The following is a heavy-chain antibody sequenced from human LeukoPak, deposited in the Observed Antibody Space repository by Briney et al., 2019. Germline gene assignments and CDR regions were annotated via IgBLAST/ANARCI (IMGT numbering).Heavy chain of an antibody. CDR1: GFTFDDYG. D-gene: IGHD4-17*01. Sequence: GGSLRLSCAASGFTFDDYGMSWVRQAPGKGLEWVSGINWNGGSTGYADSVKGRFTISRDNAKNTLYLQMNSLRAEDTAVYYCARDLIYGDYRGWFDPWGQGTLVTVSS. CDR2: INWNGGST. CDR3: ARDLIYGDYRGWFDP. V-gene: IGHV3-20*04. J-gene: IGHJ5*02.